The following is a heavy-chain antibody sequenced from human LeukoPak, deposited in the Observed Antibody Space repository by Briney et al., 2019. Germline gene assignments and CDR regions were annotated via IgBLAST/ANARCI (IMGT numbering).Heavy chain of an antibody. J-gene: IGHJ4*02. CDR2: IIPILGIA. CDR3: AREVRGYSYGPPGHYFDY. D-gene: IGHD5-18*01. Sequence: SVKVSCKASGGTFSSYAISWVRQAPGQGLEWMGRIIPILGIANYAQKFQGRVTITADKSTSTAYMELSSLRSEDTAVYYCAREVRGYSYGPPGHYFDYWGQGTLVTVSS. CDR1: GGTFSSYA. V-gene: IGHV1-69*04.